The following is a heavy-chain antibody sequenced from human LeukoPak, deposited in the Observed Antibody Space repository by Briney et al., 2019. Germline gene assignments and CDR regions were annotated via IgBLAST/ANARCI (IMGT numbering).Heavy chain of an antibody. V-gene: IGHV4-39*01. CDR2: IYYSGST. CDR1: GGSISSSSYY. Sequence: SETLSLTCTVSGGSISSSSYYWGWIRQPPGKGLEWIGSIYYSGSTYYNPSLKSRVTISVDTSKNQFSLKLTSVTAADTAVYYCARVSTVTTIWGAFDIWGQGTVVTVSS. CDR3: ARVSTVTTIWGAFDI. J-gene: IGHJ3*02. D-gene: IGHD4-17*01.